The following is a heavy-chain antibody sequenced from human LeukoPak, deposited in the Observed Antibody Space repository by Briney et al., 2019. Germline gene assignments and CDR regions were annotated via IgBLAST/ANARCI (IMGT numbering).Heavy chain of an antibody. J-gene: IGHJ5*02. Sequence: GSVKVSCKASGYTFTSYDINWVRQATGQGLEWMRWMNPNSGNTGYAQKFQGRVTLTRDMSTSTDYLELSSLRSEDTAVYYCARDNSVRDEAWWFNPWGQGTLVTVSS. CDR2: MNPNSGNT. D-gene: IGHD5-24*01. V-gene: IGHV1-8*02. CDR3: ARDNSVRDEAWWFNP. CDR1: GYTFTSYD.